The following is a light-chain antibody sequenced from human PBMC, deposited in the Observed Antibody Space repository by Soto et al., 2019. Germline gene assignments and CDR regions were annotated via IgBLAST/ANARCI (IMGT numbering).Light chain of an antibody. CDR1: QTISRF. J-gene: IGKJ2*01. Sequence: DIQMTQSPSSLSASVGDRVTITCRASQTISRFLSWYQKKPGKAPKLLLYAASTLQPGVPSRFSGSGSGTEFTLTIRSLQPEDFATYYCQQSYSGLYTFGQGTQLEIK. V-gene: IGKV1-39*01. CDR2: AAS. CDR3: QQSYSGLYT.